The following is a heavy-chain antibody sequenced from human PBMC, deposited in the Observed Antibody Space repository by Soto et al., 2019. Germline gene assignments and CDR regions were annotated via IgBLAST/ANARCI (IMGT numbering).Heavy chain of an antibody. V-gene: IGHV3-48*02. CDR1: GFTFSSYN. CDR3: ARDLRVSPYYYYGMDV. Sequence: EVQLMESGGDLVQPGESLRLSCAASGFTFSSYNINWVRQAPGKGLEWVSYISSSSSTIYYADSVKGRFTISRDNAKNSLYLQMNSLRDEDTAVYYCARDLRVSPYYYYGMDVWGQGNTVTVSS. J-gene: IGHJ6*02. CDR2: ISSSSSTI.